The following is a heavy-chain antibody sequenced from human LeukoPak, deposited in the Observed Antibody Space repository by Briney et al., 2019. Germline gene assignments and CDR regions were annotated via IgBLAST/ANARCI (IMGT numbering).Heavy chain of an antibody. CDR2: INHSGST. J-gene: IGHJ4*02. CDR1: GGSFSGYY. Sequence: SETLSLTCAVYGGSFSGYYWSWIRQPPGKRLEWIGEINHSGSTNYNPSLKSRVTISVDTSKNQFSLKLSSVTAADTAVYYCARGRRFDGSGSYYRYWGQGTLVTVSS. V-gene: IGHV4-34*01. CDR3: ARGRRFDGSGSYYRY. D-gene: IGHD3-10*01.